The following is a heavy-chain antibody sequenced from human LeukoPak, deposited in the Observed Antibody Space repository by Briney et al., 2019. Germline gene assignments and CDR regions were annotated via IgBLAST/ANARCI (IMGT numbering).Heavy chain of an antibody. Sequence: SETLSLTCTVSGGSISSYYWSWIRQPAGKGLEWIGRIYTSGSTNYNPSLKSRVTMSVDTSKNQFSLKLSSVTAADTAVYSCARELDSSGWPSLLFDYWGQGTLVTVPS. CDR2: IYTSGST. CDR1: GGSISSYY. V-gene: IGHV4-4*07. CDR3: ARELDSSGWPSLLFDY. J-gene: IGHJ4*02. D-gene: IGHD6-19*01.